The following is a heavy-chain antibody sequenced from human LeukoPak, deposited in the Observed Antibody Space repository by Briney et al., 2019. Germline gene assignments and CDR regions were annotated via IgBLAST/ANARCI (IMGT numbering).Heavy chain of an antibody. D-gene: IGHD2-8*01. CDR3: ARDYLHRTNGVCYQDYYYYGMDV. CDR2: ISSNGGST. V-gene: IGHV3-64*04. Sequence: PGGALRLSCSASGFTFSSYAMHWVRQAPGKGLEYVSAISSNGGSTYYADSVKGRFTISRDNSKNTLYLQMSSLRSEDTAVYYCARDYLHRTNGVCYQDYYYYGMDVWGQGTTVTLSS. J-gene: IGHJ6*02. CDR1: GFTFSSYA.